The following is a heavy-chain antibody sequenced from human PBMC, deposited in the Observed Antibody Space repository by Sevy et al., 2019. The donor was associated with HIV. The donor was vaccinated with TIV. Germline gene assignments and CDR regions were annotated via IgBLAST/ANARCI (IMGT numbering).Heavy chain of an antibody. J-gene: IGHJ4*02. CDR1: GFSLSTSGVG. Sequence: SGPTLVKPTQTLTLTCTFSGFSLSTSGVGVGWIRHPPGKALEWLALIYWDDNKRYSPSLRSWLTITKDTSKNQVVLTMTNMDPVDTATYYCAHSLYGDYIGGYFDYWGQGTLVTVSS. D-gene: IGHD4-17*01. V-gene: IGHV2-5*02. CDR2: IYWDDNK. CDR3: AHSLYGDYIGGYFDY.